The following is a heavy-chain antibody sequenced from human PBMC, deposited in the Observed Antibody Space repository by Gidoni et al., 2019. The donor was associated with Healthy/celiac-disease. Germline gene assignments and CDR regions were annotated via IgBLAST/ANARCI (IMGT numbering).Heavy chain of an antibody. CDR1: GFTFSSHA. CDR3: AKDHIVVVTAIGGWFDP. Sequence: EVQLVESGGGLVQPGGSLRLSCAASGFTFSSHAMSWVRQAPGKGLEWVSAISGSGGSTYYADSVKGRFTISRDNSKNTLYLQMNSLRAEDTAVYYCAKDHIVVVTAIGGWFDPWGQGTLVTVSS. V-gene: IGHV3-23*04. CDR2: ISGSGGST. D-gene: IGHD2-21*02. J-gene: IGHJ5*02.